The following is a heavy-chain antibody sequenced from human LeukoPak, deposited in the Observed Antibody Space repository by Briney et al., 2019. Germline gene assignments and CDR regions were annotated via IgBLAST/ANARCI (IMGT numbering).Heavy chain of an antibody. J-gene: IGHJ6*03. V-gene: IGHV3-23*01. CDR2: TSGSGGST. CDR3: AKARQKLAYSYYYMDV. CDR1: GFTFSIYA. D-gene: IGHD6-13*01. Sequence: GGSLSLSCAASGFTFSIYAMSWVCQAPGKGLEWVLATSGSGGSTSYADSVKGRFTISRDNSKNRLSLQLNSLTAQDRAVYYCAKARQKLAYSYYYMDVWGKGTTVIVSS.